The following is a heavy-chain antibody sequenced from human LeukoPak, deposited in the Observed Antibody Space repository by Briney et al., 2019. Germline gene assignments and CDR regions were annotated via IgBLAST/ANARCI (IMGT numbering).Heavy chain of an antibody. V-gene: IGHV3-9*01. CDR2: ISWNSGSI. CDR1: GFTFDDHA. Sequence: GGSLRLSCAASGFTFDDHAMHWVRQAPGKGLEWVSGISWNSGSIGYADSVKGRFTISRDNAKNSLYLQMNSLRAEDTALYYCAKPRSYCSSTSCRDKYYFDYWGQGTLVTVSS. D-gene: IGHD2-2*01. CDR3: AKPRSYCSSTSCRDKYYFDY. J-gene: IGHJ4*02.